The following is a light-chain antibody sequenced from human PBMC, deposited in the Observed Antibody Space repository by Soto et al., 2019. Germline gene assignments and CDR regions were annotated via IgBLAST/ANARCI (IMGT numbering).Light chain of an antibody. CDR1: QSVSSSY. CDR2: GAS. J-gene: IGKJ1*01. Sequence: EIVLTQSPGTLSLSPGERATLSCRASQSVSSSYLAWYQQKPGQAPRLLIYGASSRATGIPDRFSGSGSGTDFTLIISRLEPEDFAVYYRQQYGSSPRTFGQGPKVDIK. V-gene: IGKV3-20*01. CDR3: QQYGSSPRT.